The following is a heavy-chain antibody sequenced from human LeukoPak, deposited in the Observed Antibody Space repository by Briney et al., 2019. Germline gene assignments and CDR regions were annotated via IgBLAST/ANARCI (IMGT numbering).Heavy chain of an antibody. Sequence: PSETLSLTCTVSGGFISSYYWSWIRQPPGKGLEWIGYIYYSGSTNYNPSLKSRVTISVDTSKNQFSLKLSSVTAADTAVYYCARLTRDGYSIDYWGQGTLVTVSS. CDR3: ARLTRDGYSIDY. J-gene: IGHJ4*02. CDR1: GGFISSYY. CDR2: IYYSGST. V-gene: IGHV4-59*01. D-gene: IGHD5-24*01.